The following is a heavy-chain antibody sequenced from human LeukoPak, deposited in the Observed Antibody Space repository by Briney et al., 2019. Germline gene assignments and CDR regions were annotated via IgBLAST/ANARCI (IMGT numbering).Heavy chain of an antibody. CDR1: GYTFTSYG. V-gene: IGHV1-18*01. D-gene: IGHD6-19*01. CDR2: ISAYNGNT. Sequence: GASVKVSCKASGYTFTSYGIRWVRQAPGQGLEWMGWISAYNGNTNYAQKLQGRVTMTTDTSTSTAYMELRSLRSDDTAVYYCARFSLDNFGGGWYVLSRLRRNYFDYWGQGTLVTVSS. J-gene: IGHJ4*02. CDR3: ARFSLDNFGGGWYVLSRLRRNYFDY.